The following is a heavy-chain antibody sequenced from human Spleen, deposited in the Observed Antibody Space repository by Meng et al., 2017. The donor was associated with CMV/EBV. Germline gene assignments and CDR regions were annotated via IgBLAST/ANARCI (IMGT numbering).Heavy chain of an antibody. CDR2: IRSDGTNK. J-gene: IGHJ4*02. CDR1: GFTFNSYG. CDR3: ARDRGGSYSDY. D-gene: IGHD1-26*01. Sequence: GGSLRLSCAASGFTFNSYGIHWVRQAPGKGLEWVAFIRSDGTNKYYVDSVKGRFTISRDNSKNTLYLQMNSLRAEDTAVYYCARDRGGSYSDYWGQGTLVTVSS. V-gene: IGHV3-30*02.